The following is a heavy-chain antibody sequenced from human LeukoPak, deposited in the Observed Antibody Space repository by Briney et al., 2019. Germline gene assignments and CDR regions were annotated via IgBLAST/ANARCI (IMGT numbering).Heavy chain of an antibody. D-gene: IGHD1-26*01. CDR3: ARPATPYSQVQDY. CDR1: GFTFSSYG. Sequence: PGGSLRLSCAASGFTFSSYGMHWVRQAPGKGLEWVAFIRYDGSNKYYADSVKGRFTISRDNAKNSLYLQMNSLRAEDTAVYYCARPATPYSQVQDYWGQGTLVTVSS. J-gene: IGHJ4*02. CDR2: IRYDGSNK. V-gene: IGHV3-30*02.